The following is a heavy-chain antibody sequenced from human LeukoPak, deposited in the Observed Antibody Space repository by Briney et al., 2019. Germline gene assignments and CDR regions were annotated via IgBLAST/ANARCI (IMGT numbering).Heavy chain of an antibody. D-gene: IGHD6-13*01. CDR1: GGTFSSYA. J-gene: IGHJ6*03. CDR2: IIPIFGTA. CDR3: ARAPLASSSLSYYYMDV. Sequence: ASVKVSCKASGGTFSSYAISWVRQAPGQGLEWVGGIIPIFGTANYAQKFQGRVTITTDESTSTAYMELSSLRSEDTAVYYCARAPLASSSLSYYYMDVWGKGTTVTVSS. V-gene: IGHV1-69*05.